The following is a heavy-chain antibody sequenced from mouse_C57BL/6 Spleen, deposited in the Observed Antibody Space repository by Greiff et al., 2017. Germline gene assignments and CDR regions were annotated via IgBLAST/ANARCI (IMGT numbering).Heavy chain of an antibody. CDR1: GYAFSSSW. V-gene: IGHV1-82*01. CDR2: IYPGDGDT. Sequence: VQLQQSGPELVKPGASVKISCQASGYAFSSSWMNWVKQRPGKGLEWIGRIYPGDGDTNYNGKFKGKATLTADKSSSTAYMQLSSLTSEDSAVYFCARRGYGNYFDYWGQGTTLTVSS. CDR3: ARRGYGNYFDY. D-gene: IGHD2-10*02. J-gene: IGHJ2*01.